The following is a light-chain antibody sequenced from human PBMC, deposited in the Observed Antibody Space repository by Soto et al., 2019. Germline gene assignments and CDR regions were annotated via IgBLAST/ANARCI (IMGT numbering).Light chain of an antibody. J-gene: IGKJ5*01. V-gene: IGKV1-9*01. CDR3: QPLNSYPIT. Sequence: DIQLTQSPSFLSASVGDRVTITCRASQGLSSDLAWYQHKPGKAPKLLIYAASTLQSGVPSRFSGSGSGTEFTLTISSLQPEDFATYYCQPLNSYPITFGQGTRLEIK. CDR2: AAS. CDR1: QGLSSD.